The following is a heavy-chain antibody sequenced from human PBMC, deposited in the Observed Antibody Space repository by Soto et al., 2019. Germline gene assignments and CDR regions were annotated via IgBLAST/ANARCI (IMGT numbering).Heavy chain of an antibody. CDR2: IYHSGST. V-gene: IGHV4-30-2*01. Sequence: QLQLQESGSGLVKPSQTLSLTCAVSGGSISSGGYSWSWIRQPPGKGLEWIGYIYHSGSTYYNPSTRSRVTIPVAGSQHQFSLRLSSVTAPDTAVYYCAAGGGLPRYCWGQGTLVTVSS. CDR3: AAGGGLPRYC. J-gene: IGHJ4*02. D-gene: IGHD5-12*01. CDR1: GGSISSGGYS.